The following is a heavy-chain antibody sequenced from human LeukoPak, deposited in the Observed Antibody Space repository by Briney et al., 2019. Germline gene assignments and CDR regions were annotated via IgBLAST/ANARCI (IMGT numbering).Heavy chain of an antibody. D-gene: IGHD4-17*01. CDR2: IKQDGSEK. J-gene: IGHJ4*02. Sequence: GGSLRLSCAASGFTFSSYWMSWVRQAPGKGLEWVANIKQDGSEKYYVDSVKGRFTISRDNAKNSLYLQMNSLRAEDTAVYYCARDDTNYGDFRFSYWGQGTLVTVSS. V-gene: IGHV3-7*01. CDR3: ARDDTNYGDFRFSY. CDR1: GFTFSSYW.